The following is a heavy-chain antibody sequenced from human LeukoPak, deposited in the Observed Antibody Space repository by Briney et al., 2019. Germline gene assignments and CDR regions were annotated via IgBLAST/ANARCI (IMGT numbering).Heavy chain of an antibody. J-gene: IGHJ5*02. D-gene: IGHD3-3*01. CDR1: GGSISSSSYY. CDR3: AGHWYDFWSGHNWFDH. CDR2: IYYSGST. Sequence: PSETLSLTCTVSGGSISSSSYYWGWLRQPPGKGLEWVGSIYYSGSTYYNPSLKSRVTISVDTSKNQFSLKLSSVTAADPSVYYCAGHWYDFWSGHNWFDHWGQGTLVTVSS. V-gene: IGHV4-39*01.